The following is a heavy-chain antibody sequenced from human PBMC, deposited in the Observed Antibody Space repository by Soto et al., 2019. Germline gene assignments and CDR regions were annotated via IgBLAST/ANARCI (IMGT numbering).Heavy chain of an antibody. J-gene: IGHJ3*02. V-gene: IGHV1-69*01. Sequence: QVQLVQSGAEVKKPGSSVKVSCKASGGTFSSYAISWVRQAPGQGLEWMGGSIPIFGTANYAQKFQGRVTITADESTSTAYMELSSLRSEDTAVYYCARDREGTDYYDSSGYYEDAFDIWGQGTMVTVSS. D-gene: IGHD3-22*01. CDR3: ARDREGTDYYDSSGYYEDAFDI. CDR1: GGTFSSYA. CDR2: SIPIFGTA.